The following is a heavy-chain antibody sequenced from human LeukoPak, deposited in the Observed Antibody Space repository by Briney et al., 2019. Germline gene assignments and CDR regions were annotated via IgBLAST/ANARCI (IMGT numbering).Heavy chain of an antibody. Sequence: GASVKVSCKASGGTFSSYAISWVRQAPGQGLEWMGGIIPIFGTANYAQKFQGRVTITADKSTSTAYMELSSLRSEDTAVYYCARDREGYCSSTSCYPSSWFDPWGQGTLVTVSS. V-gene: IGHV1-69*06. CDR3: ARDREGYCSSTSCYPSSWFDP. J-gene: IGHJ5*02. CDR2: IIPIFGTA. CDR1: GGTFSSYA. D-gene: IGHD2-2*01.